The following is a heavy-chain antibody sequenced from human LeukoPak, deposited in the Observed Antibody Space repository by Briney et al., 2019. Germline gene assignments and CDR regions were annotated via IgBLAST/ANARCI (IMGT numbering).Heavy chain of an antibody. CDR1: GYTFTGYY. J-gene: IGHJ4*02. CDR2: INPNSGGT. V-gene: IGHV1-2*02. Sequence: ASVKVSCKASGYTFTGYYMHWVRQAPGQGLGWMGWINPNSGGTNYAQKFQGRVTMTRDTSISTAYMELSRLRSDDTAVYYCARTRYYYNSRSYGAPYYFDYWGQGTLVTVSS. CDR3: ARTRYYYNSRSYGAPYYFDY. D-gene: IGHD3-10*01.